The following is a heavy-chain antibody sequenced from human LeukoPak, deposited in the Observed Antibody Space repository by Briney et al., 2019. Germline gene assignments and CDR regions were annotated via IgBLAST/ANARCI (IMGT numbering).Heavy chain of an antibody. D-gene: IGHD5-18*01. V-gene: IGHV3-30*01. CDR2: ISYDGSNK. CDR3: ERELWMAALDY. CDR1: GFTFSSYA. J-gene: IGHJ4*02. Sequence: PGGSLRLSCAASGFTFSSYAMHWVRQAPGKGLEWVAVISYDGSNKYYADSVKSRFTISRDNYKNTLYLQMNSLRAEDTAVYYCERELWMAALDYWGEGTLVTVSS.